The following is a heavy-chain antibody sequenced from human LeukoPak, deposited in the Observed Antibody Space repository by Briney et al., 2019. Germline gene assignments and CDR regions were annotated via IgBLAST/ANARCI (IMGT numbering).Heavy chain of an antibody. D-gene: IGHD1-26*01. V-gene: IGHV1-8*03. CDR1: GYTFTSHD. CDR3: ARGRGSGSNYRRLDY. J-gene: IGHJ4*02. CDR2: MNPNSGNT. Sequence: VASVKVSCKASGYTFTSHDTNWVRQATGQGLEWMGWMNPNSGNTGFPQKLQGRVTTTRNTSIRTAYMELSSLRSEDTAIYYCARGRGSGSNYRRLDYWGQGSLVTVSS.